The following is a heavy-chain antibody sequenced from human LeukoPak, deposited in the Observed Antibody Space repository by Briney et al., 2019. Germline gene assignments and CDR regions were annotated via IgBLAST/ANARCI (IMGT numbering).Heavy chain of an antibody. CDR3: ARPSSTSSARNYYYYGMDV. Sequence: ASVKVSCKASGYTFTSYGISWVRQAPGHGLEWMGWISAYNGNTNYAQKLQGRVTMTTDTSTSTAYMELRSLRSDDTAVYYCARPSSTSSARNYYYYGMDVWGQGTTVTVSS. CDR2: ISAYNGNT. CDR1: GYTFTSYG. D-gene: IGHD2-2*01. J-gene: IGHJ6*02. V-gene: IGHV1-18*01.